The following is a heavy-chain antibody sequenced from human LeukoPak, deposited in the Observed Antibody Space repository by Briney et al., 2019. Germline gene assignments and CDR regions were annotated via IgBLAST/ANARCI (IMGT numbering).Heavy chain of an antibody. CDR1: VGSISSYY. D-gene: IGHD3-22*01. CDR3: ARVSSALGYFDY. Sequence: PSETLSLPCTVSVGSISSYYWSWIRQPPGKGLEWIGYIYYSGSTNYNPSLKSRVTISVDTSKNQFSLKLSSVTAADTAVYYCARVSSALGYFDYWGQGTLVTVSS. V-gene: IGHV4-59*01. J-gene: IGHJ4*02. CDR2: IYYSGST.